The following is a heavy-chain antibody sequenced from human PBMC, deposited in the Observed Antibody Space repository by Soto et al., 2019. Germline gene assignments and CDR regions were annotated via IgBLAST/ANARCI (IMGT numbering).Heavy chain of an antibody. D-gene: IGHD3-9*01. J-gene: IGHJ4*02. CDR1: GFTFSSYS. CDR2: ISSSTI. V-gene: IGHV3-48*01. Sequence: EVQLVESGGGLVQPGGSLRLSCAASGFTFSSYSMNWVRQAPGKGLEWVSYISSSTIYYADSVKGRFTISRDNAKNSLYLQMNSLGAEDTALYYCARDWDDILILGYWGQGTLVTVSS. CDR3: ARDWDDILILGY.